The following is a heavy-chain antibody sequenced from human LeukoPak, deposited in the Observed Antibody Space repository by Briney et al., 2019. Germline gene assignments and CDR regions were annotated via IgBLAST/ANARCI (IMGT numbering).Heavy chain of an antibody. J-gene: IGHJ3*02. Sequence: GGSLRLSCAASGFRFSYHDMHWVRQAPGKGLEFVSSIGAAGAHTFYADSVKGRFTISRDNFQSTLYLQMDGLRPEDSAVYYCARELGGTKTGGFDIWGQGTVVTVSS. CDR2: IGAAGAHT. CDR3: ARELGGTKTGGFDI. CDR1: GFRFSYHD. V-gene: IGHV3-64*02. D-gene: IGHD1-14*01.